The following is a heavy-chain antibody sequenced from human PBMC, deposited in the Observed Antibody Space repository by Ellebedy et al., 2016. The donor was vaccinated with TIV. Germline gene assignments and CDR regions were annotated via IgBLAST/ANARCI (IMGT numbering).Heavy chain of an antibody. CDR2: LQSGGVT. Sequence: GESLKISCAAPGVTVSSYNMSWVRQAPGKGLEWVSVLQSGGVTHYADSVKGRFTVSRDNSRNTLYLQMNSLSVEDTAVYYCTRARGGGGSVDYWGQGTLVTVSS. V-gene: IGHV3-66*01. CDR3: TRARGGGGSVDY. D-gene: IGHD2-21*01. J-gene: IGHJ4*02. CDR1: GVTVSSYN.